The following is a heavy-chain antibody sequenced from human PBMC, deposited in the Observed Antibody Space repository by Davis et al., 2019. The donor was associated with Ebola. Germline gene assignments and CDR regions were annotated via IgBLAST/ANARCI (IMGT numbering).Heavy chain of an antibody. CDR1: GGTFSDSA. Sequence: SVKVSCKASGGTFSDSAISWVRQAPGQGLEWMGGIVPIFGTTTYAPKFQDRVTITADESTSTAYMELSSLRSEDTALYYCARVDISVLPDNYYMDVWGKGTTVTVSS. J-gene: IGHJ6*03. D-gene: IGHD2-2*01. V-gene: IGHV1-69*13. CDR3: ARVDISVLPDNYYMDV. CDR2: IVPIFGTT.